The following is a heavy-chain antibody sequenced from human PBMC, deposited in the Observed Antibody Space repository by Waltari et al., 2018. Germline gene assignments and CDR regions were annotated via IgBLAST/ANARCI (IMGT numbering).Heavy chain of an antibody. V-gene: IGHV4-59*11. J-gene: IGHJ5*02. CDR3: ARLTENEAVGDWFDP. CDR2: IYYSGST. D-gene: IGHD3-16*01. CDR1: GGSISSHY. Sequence: QVQLQESGPGLVKPSETLSLTCTVSGGSISSHYWSWIRQPPGKGLEWIGYIYYSGSTNYNPSLKSRVTISVDTSKNQFSLKLSSVTAADTAVYYCARLTENEAVGDWFDPWGQGTLVTVSS.